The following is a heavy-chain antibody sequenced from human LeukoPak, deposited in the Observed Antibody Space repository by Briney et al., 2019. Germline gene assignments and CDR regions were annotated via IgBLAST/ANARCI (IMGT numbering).Heavy chain of an antibody. CDR2: ITWNSDNI. J-gene: IGHJ3*02. CDR3: ATRGDILTGYYMGALDI. Sequence: GGSLRLSCAASGFTFDDYAMHWVRQAPGKGLEWVSGITWNSDNIEYADSVKGRFTISRDNAKNSLYLQMNSLRAEDTAVYYCATRGDILTGYYMGALDIWGQGTMVTVSS. CDR1: GFTFDDYA. D-gene: IGHD3-9*01. V-gene: IGHV3-9*01.